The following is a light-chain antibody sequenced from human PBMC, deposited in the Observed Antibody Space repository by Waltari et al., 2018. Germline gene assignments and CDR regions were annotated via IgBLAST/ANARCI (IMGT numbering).Light chain of an antibody. CDR2: GNN. CDR1: TSHIGAGHA. J-gene: IGLJ2*01. CDR3: QSFDNMLSGGVV. Sequence: QSVLTQPPSVSGTPGPRVTIPCSGRTSHIGAGHAVHWYQHLPGTAPKLLIYGNNNRPSGVPDRFSGSKSGTSASLAITGLQADDEADYFCQSFDNMLSGGVVFGGGTKLAVL. V-gene: IGLV1-40*01.